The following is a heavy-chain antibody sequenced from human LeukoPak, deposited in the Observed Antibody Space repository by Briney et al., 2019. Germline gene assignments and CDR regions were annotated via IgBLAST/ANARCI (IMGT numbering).Heavy chain of an antibody. V-gene: IGHV4-59*01. CDR1: GGSISSYY. Sequence: SETLSLTCTVSGGSISSYYWSWIRQPPGKGLEWIGYIYYSGSANYNPYLKSRGTISVDMSKNQVSLKLSSVPAADTAVYYCASPQRGYSYGQKNYYYYYMDVWGKGTTVTVSS. J-gene: IGHJ6*03. CDR3: ASPQRGYSYGQKNYYYYYMDV. D-gene: IGHD5-18*01. CDR2: IYYSGSA.